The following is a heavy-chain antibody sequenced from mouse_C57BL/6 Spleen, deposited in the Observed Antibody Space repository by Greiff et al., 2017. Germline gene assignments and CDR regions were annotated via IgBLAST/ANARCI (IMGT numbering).Heavy chain of an antibody. Sequence: EVQLQQSGPELVKPGASVKMSCKASGYTFTDYNMHWVKQSHGKSLEWIGYINPNNGGTSYNQQFKGKAPLTVNKSSSTAYMELRSLTSEDSAVYYCARGGPFITTVVATVRYAMDYWGQGTSVTVSS. J-gene: IGHJ4*01. CDR2: INPNNGGT. CDR1: GYTFTDYN. V-gene: IGHV1-22*01. CDR3: ARGGPFITTVVATVRYAMDY. D-gene: IGHD1-1*01.